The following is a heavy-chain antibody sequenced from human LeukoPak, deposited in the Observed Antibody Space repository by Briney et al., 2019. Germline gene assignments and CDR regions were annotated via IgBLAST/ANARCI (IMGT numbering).Heavy chain of an antibody. J-gene: IGHJ6*03. V-gene: IGHV1-69*06. CDR2: IIPIFGTA. D-gene: IGHD6-13*01. CDR3: ARELVGIAAAGHKAQGYYYYMDV. Sequence: GASVKVSCKASGGTFSSYAISWVRQAPGQGLEWMGGIIPIFGTANYAQKFQGRVTITADKSTSTAYMELSSLRSEDTAVYYCARELVGIAAAGHKAQGYYYYMDVWGKGTTVTISS. CDR1: GGTFSSYA.